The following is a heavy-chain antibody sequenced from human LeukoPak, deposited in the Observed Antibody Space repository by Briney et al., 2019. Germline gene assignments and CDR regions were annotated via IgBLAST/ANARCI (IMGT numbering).Heavy chain of an antibody. D-gene: IGHD3-22*01. Sequence: GGSLRLSCAASGFSFSSYGMHWVRQAPAKGLDWVAVIGYDGSNKYYADSVKGRFTISKDNSKNTLYLQMNSLRAEDRAVYYCARAHDSSGYYKEDPFDIWGQGTMVTVSS. J-gene: IGHJ3*02. CDR2: IGYDGSNK. CDR3: ARAHDSSGYYKEDPFDI. V-gene: IGHV3-33*01. CDR1: GFSFSSYG.